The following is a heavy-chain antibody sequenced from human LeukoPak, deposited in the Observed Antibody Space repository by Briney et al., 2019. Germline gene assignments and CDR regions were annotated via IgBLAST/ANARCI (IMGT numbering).Heavy chain of an antibody. CDR1: GFTFDDYT. CDR3: AKGPGDWSRWGYYFDY. Sequence: GGSLRLSCAASGFTFDDYTMHLVRQAPGKGLEWVSLISWDGGSTYYADSVKGRFTFSRDNSKNSLYLQMNSLRTEDAALYYCAKGPGDWSRWGYYFDYWGQGTLVTVSS. D-gene: IGHD6-13*01. V-gene: IGHV3-43*01. CDR2: ISWDGGST. J-gene: IGHJ4*02.